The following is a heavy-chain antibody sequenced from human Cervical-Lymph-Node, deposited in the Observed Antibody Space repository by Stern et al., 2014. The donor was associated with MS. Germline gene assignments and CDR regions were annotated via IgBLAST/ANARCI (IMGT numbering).Heavy chain of an antibody. CDR1: GFSLSTSGMR. D-gene: IGHD3-3*01. CDR3: ARSPPYYEFWNDYYYFDY. Sequence: QVTLKESGPALVKPTQTLTLTCTFSGFSLSTSGMRVSWIRQPPGKALEWLARLDLDDDKFYSTSLKTGLTISKDTSKNQVVLTMTNMDPVDTATYYCARSPPYYEFWNDYYYFDYWGQGTLVAVSS. V-gene: IGHV2-70*04. J-gene: IGHJ4*02. CDR2: LDLDDDK.